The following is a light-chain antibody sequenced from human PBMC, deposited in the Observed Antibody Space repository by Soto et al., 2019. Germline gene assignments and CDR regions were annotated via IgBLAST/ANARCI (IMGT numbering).Light chain of an antibody. J-gene: IGKJ2*01. CDR1: QSVSSN. V-gene: IGKV3-15*01. CDR3: QQYVIWPPTFT. CDR2: SAS. Sequence: EIVMTQSPAPLSVSPGARVTLSCRASQSVSSNLAWYQQKPGQAPRLLIYSASTRATGIPARFSGSGSGTEFTLAITSLQSEDFAVYFCQQYVIWPPTFTFGQGTKLEIK.